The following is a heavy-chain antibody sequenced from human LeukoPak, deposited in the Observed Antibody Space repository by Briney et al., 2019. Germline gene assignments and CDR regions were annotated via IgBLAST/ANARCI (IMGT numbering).Heavy chain of an antibody. CDR1: GFTLDDFG. CDR2: INWNGGST. Sequence: SGGSLRLSCAASGFTLDDFGMNWVRHAPGKGLEWVSAINWNGGSTVYADSVKGRFTISRDSAKNCLYLQINGLRAEDTALYYCARGVAYSSGGGFDYWGQGTLVTVSS. V-gene: IGHV3-20*04. D-gene: IGHD6-19*01. CDR3: ARGVAYSSGGGFDY. J-gene: IGHJ4*02.